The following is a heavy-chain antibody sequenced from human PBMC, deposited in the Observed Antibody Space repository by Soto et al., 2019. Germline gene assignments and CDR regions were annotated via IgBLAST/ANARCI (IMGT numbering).Heavy chain of an antibody. CDR3: AKLRGEYKVFDY. Sequence: GRSLSPSCAPSGFTFSDYVMVWFRHAPGPGLEWVASIKQDGIVKHYVDSVKGRFTISRDNAEKSLHLQMKRLRHEDTDVYYCAKLRGEYKVFDYWGQGDWVAVSS. CDR2: IKQDGIVK. D-gene: IGHD4-17*01. J-gene: IGHJ4*02. CDR1: GFTFSDYV. V-gene: IGHV3-7*03.